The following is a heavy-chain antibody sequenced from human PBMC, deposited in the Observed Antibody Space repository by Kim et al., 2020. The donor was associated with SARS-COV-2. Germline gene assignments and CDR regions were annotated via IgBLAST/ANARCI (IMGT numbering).Heavy chain of an antibody. CDR2: INPSGGTT. CDR3: ARDLEDIFMVVAATSPLLY. J-gene: IGHJ4*02. Sequence: ASVKVSCKASGYTFTTYSMHWVRQAPGQGLEWMGIINPSGGTTRYAQKFQGRVTMTRDTSTNTVYMELNSLTSEDTAVYYCARDLEDIFMVVAATSPLLYWGQGTLVTVS. V-gene: IGHV1-46*01. D-gene: IGHD2-15*01. CDR1: GYTFTTYS.